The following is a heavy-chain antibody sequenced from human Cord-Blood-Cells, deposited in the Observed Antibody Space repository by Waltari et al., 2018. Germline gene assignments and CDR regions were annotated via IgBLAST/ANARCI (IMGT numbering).Heavy chain of an antibody. CDR2: MNPSRRNT. CDR3: ARGPDGYFDY. J-gene: IGHJ4*02. V-gene: IGHV1-8*03. CDR1: GYTFTSYD. Sequence: QVQLVQSGAEVKKPGASVKVSCKASGYTFTSYDTNWVRQATGQGLAGMGWMNPSRRNTGYAQKFQVRGTTARNTSISTAYMELSSLRSEDTAVYYCARGPDGYFDYWGQGTLVTVSS.